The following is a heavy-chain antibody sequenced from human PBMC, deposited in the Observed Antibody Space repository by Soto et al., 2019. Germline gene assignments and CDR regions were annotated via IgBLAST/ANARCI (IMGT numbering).Heavy chain of an antibody. CDR3: AGGGADRTALDYYFDY. CDR1: GGSISSSNW. J-gene: IGHJ4*02. V-gene: IGHV4-4*02. CDR2: IYHSGST. D-gene: IGHD3-3*01. Sequence: KPSETLSLTCAVSGGSISSSNWWSWVRQPPGKGLEWIGEIYHSGSTNYNPSLKSRVTISVDKSKNQFSLKLSSVTAADTAVYYCAGGGADRTALDYYFDYWGQGTPVTVSS.